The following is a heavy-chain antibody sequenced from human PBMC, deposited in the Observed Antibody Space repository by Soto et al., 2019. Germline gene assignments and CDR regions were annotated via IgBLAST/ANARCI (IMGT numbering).Heavy chain of an antibody. V-gene: IGHV3-33*01. CDR2: IWDDGDNK. Sequence: QVQLVESGGGVVQPGKSLRLSCAASGFTFSSYGMHWVRQAPGKGLEWVAVIWDDGDNKYYADSVKGRFIISRDNSKDTLYLQMNSLRPDDTAVYYCARPPVPKIYWYFDLWGRGTLVTVSS. D-gene: IGHD6-6*01. CDR3: ARPPVPKIYWYFDL. J-gene: IGHJ2*01. CDR1: GFTFSSYG.